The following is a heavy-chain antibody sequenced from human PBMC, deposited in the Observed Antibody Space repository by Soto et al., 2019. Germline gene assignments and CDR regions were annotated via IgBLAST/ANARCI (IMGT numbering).Heavy chain of an antibody. CDR1: GFSLRDHY. CDR2: ISGSDATI. CDR3: ARGHYYGVDV. J-gene: IGHJ6*02. V-gene: IGHV3-11*01. Sequence: GGSLRLSCAASGFSLRDHYLAWIRQAPGKGLEWASYISGSDATIYYGDPVKGRFTISRDSSKNSVFLQMNSLRGEDTAVYFCARGHYYGVDVWGQGTSVTVSS. D-gene: IGHD3-10*01.